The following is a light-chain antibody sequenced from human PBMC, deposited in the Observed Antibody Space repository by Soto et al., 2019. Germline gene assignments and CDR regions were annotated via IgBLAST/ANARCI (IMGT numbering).Light chain of an antibody. CDR3: QQSYSTPWT. CDR2: AAS. Sequence: DLQITQSPSSLSASVGDRVTITCRASQSISSYLNWYQQKPGKAPKALIYAASTLQSGVPSRFSGSGSGRDFTLTINWLQPEDFATYYCQQSYSTPWTFGQGTKVDIK. CDR1: QSISSY. J-gene: IGKJ1*01. V-gene: IGKV1-39*01.